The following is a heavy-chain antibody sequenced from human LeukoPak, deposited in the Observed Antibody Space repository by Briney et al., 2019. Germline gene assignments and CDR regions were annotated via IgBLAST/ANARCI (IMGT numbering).Heavy chain of an antibody. CDR2: ISYDGSNK. Sequence: GGSLRLSCAASGFTFSSYAMHWVRQAPGKGLEWVAVISYDGSNKYYADSVKGRFTISRDNSKNTLYLQMNSLRAEDTAVYYCARLGPASSGWPESFDYWGQGTLVTVSS. CDR1: GFTFSSYA. D-gene: IGHD6-19*01. V-gene: IGHV3-30-3*01. CDR3: ARLGPASSGWPESFDY. J-gene: IGHJ4*02.